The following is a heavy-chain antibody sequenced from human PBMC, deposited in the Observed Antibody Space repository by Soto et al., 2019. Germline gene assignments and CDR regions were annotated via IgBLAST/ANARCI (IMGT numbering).Heavy chain of an antibody. CDR1: GYSFTSYW. V-gene: IGHV5-51*01. CDR3: ARHNPYSSSPGWYYFDY. J-gene: IGHJ4*02. D-gene: IGHD6-6*01. CDR2: IYPGDSDT. Sequence: HGESLKISCKGSGYSFTSYWIGWVRQMPGKGLEWMGIIYPGDSDTRYSPSFQGQVTISADKSISTAYLQWSSLKASDTAMYYCARHNPYSSSPGWYYFDYWGQGTLVTVSS.